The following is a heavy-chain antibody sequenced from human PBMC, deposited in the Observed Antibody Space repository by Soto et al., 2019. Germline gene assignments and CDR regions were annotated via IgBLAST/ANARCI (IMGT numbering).Heavy chain of an antibody. Sequence: SVKVSCKASGGTFGSDAITWVRQAPGQGLEWVGRIIPIVGTTNYAQNLQGRVTISADKSTLTSYMELNSLTSDDTALYYCARDRKDSGYYTNWLDPWGQGTHVTVSS. J-gene: IGHJ5*02. CDR2: IIPIVGTT. V-gene: IGHV1-69*04. D-gene: IGHD3-22*01. CDR3: ARDRKDSGYYTNWLDP. CDR1: GGTFGSDA.